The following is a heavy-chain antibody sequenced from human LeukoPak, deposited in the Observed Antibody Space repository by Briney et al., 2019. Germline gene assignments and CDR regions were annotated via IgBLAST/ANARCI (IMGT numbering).Heavy chain of an antibody. Sequence: SETLSLTCTVSGGPISNFYCSWIRQSPGKGLEWIGYISNSGDSKYSPSLKGRVTISVDTFKKQFSLKLSSVTAANTAVYYCAKSGGGDLRTGYYTGWFDPWGQGTLVTV. CDR2: ISNSGDS. CDR1: GGPISNFY. J-gene: IGHJ5*02. D-gene: IGHD3/OR15-3a*01. V-gene: IGHV4-59*03. CDR3: AKSGGGDLRTGYYTGWFDP.